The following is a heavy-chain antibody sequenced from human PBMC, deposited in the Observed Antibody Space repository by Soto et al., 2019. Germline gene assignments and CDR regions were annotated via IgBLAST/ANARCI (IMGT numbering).Heavy chain of an antibody. D-gene: IGHD3-10*02. CDR3: SCSFMFPVDFFDH. J-gene: IGHJ4*02. Sequence: PSETLSLTCTVSNGSLSSNYWSWIRQSPGKGLEWIGNIYYSRNTNSTPSLTPLVTMSVDTSKNQFTLQFISVTAADTGVYFFSCSFMFPVDFFDHWGQGTLVTVSS. CDR1: NGSLSSNY. V-gene: IGHV4-59*01. CDR2: IYYSRNT.